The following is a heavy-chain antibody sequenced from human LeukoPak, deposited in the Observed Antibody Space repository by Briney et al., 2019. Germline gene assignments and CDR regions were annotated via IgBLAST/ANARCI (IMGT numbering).Heavy chain of an antibody. D-gene: IGHD3-10*01. Sequence: ASVKVSCKASGHTFTSYDINWVRQATGQGLEGMGWMNPNSDNTGYAQKFQGRVTMTRNTSISTAYMELSSLRSEDTAVHYCATRPRGFGDYVNAFDIWGQGTMVTVSS. CDR2: MNPNSDNT. V-gene: IGHV1-8*01. CDR3: ATRPRGFGDYVNAFDI. CDR1: GHTFTSYD. J-gene: IGHJ3*02.